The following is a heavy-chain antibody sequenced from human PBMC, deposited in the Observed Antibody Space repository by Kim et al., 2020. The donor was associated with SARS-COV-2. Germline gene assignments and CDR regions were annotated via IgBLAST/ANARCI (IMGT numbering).Heavy chain of an antibody. D-gene: IGHD6-6*01. CDR3: ATLVPLGSLEN. J-gene: IGHJ4*02. Sequence: SETLSLTCTVSGASIRSSSHYWGWIRQAPGRGLEWIGSIYHLENTYYNPTLEDRLTISVDTSQNQFSLSLTSVTAAATAVYSCATLVPLGSLENCGQG. CDR1: GASIRSSSHY. V-gene: IGHV4-39*01. CDR2: IYHLENT.